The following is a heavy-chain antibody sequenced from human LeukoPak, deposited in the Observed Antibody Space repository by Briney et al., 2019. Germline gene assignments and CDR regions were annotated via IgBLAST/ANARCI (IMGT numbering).Heavy chain of an antibody. D-gene: IGHD2-2*01. CDR1: GASINNYY. Sequence: SETLSLTCTLSGASINNYYWGWIRQHPGKGRGWDGRIYHSGSTHYNPSLKSRVTISVDTSKNQFSLKLSSVTAADTAVYYCARNGTSSYFDYWGQGTLVTVSS. CDR2: IYHSGST. J-gene: IGHJ4*02. CDR3: ARNGTSSYFDY. V-gene: IGHV4-38-2*02.